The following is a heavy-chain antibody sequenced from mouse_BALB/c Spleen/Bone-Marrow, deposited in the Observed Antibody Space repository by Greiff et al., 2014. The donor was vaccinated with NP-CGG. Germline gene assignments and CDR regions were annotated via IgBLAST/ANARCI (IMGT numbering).Heavy chain of an antibody. J-gene: IGHJ2*01. CDR2: INPDSRTI. V-gene: IGHV4-1*02. D-gene: IGHD1-1*01. CDR3: ARPDYYGYLNY. CDR1: GFEFSRYW. Sequence: EVKLVESGGGLVQPGGSLKLSCAASGFEFSRYWMSWVRQAPGKGLEWIGEINPDSRTINYSPSLKDKFIISRDNAKNTLYLRLNKVRSEDTALYYCARPDYYGYLNYWGQGTTLTVSS.